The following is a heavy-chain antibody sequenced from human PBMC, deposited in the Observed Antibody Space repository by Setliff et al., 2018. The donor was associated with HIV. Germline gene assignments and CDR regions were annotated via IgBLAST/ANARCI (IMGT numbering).Heavy chain of an antibody. D-gene: IGHD5-18*01. V-gene: IGHV4-39*01. CDR1: AGSFTNSNYY. CDR3: ARQTSYDRGYSYCFDE. J-gene: IGHJ4*01. CDR2: FHYSGST. Sequence: TSETLSLTCNVSAGSFTNSNYYWGWIRQPPGKGLEWIGSFHYSGSTSYSPSLRSRVTISVDTSKNQFSLELTSVTAADTAVYYCARQTSYDRGYSYCFDEWGHGTLVTV.